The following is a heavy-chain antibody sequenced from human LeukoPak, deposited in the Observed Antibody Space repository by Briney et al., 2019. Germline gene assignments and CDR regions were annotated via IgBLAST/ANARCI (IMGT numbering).Heavy chain of an antibody. Sequence: SETLSLTCTVSGGSISSYYWSWIRQPAGKGLDWIGRIYTSGSTNYNPSLKSRVTMSVDTSKNQFSLKLSSVPAADTAVYYCAREGRNLNYYSLDYWGQGTLVTVSS. CDR1: GGSISSYY. CDR2: IYTSGST. J-gene: IGHJ4*02. CDR3: AREGRNLNYYSLDY. V-gene: IGHV4-4*07. D-gene: IGHD3-22*01.